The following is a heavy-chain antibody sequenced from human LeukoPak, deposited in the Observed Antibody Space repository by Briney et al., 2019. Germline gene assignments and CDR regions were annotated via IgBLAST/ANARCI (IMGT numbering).Heavy chain of an antibody. V-gene: IGHV5-51*01. CDR2: IYPGDSDT. CDR1: GYSFTSYW. D-gene: IGHD4-17*01. CDR3: ARHVIKEGDYGDYDEANYYYYGMDV. J-gene: IGHJ6*02. Sequence: GESLKISCKGSGYSFTSYWIGWVRPLPGKGLEWMGIIYPGDSDTRYGPSFQGQVTISADKSISTAYLQWSSLKASDTAMYYCARHVIKEGDYGDYDEANYYYYGMDVWGQGTTVTVSS.